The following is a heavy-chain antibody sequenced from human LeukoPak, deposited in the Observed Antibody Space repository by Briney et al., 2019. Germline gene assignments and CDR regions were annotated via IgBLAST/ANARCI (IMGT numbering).Heavy chain of an antibody. V-gene: IGHV4-39*07. CDR1: GGSIGSSRYS. Sequence: SETLSLTCTVSGGSIGSSRYSWGWIRQTPGKGLEWIGSIFYTGSTYYNPSLKSRITISQDTSKSQFSLKLRSVTAADTAVYYCASSPDTAMDDYWGQGTLVTVSS. CDR2: IFYTGST. D-gene: IGHD5-18*01. CDR3: ASSPDTAMDDY. J-gene: IGHJ4*02.